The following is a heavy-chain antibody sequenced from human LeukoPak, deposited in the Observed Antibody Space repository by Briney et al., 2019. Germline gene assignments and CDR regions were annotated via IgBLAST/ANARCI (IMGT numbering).Heavy chain of an antibody. CDR1: GFTFSSYP. CDR3: VRGFAISRFDY. V-gene: IGHV3-64D*09. Sequence: GGSLRLSCSASGFTFSSYPMHWVRQAPGKRLEYFSGISSDGGHTYYTASVKGRFTISRDNSKNKLYLQMSGLSADDTAVYYCVRGFAISRFDYWGQGILVSVSS. D-gene: IGHD3-10*01. J-gene: IGHJ4*02. CDR2: ISSDGGHT.